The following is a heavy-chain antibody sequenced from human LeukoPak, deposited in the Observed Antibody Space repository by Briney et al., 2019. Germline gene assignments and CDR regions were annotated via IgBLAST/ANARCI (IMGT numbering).Heavy chain of an antibody. V-gene: IGHV3-30*18. J-gene: IGHJ4*02. D-gene: IGHD5-12*01. CDR1: GFTFSSYG. CDR2: ISYDGSNK. Sequence: PGGSLRLSCAASGFTFSSYGMHWVRQAPGKGLEWLAVISYDGSNKYYADSVKGRFTISRDNSKNTLYLQMNSLRAEDTAVYYCAKDDRYSSYARQLFDYWGQGTLVTVSS. CDR3: AKDDRYSSYARQLFDY.